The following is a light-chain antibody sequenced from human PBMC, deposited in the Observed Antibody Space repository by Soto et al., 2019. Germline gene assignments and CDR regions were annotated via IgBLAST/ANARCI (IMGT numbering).Light chain of an antibody. Sequence: DVVTTQSPLSLPVTLGQQASISCRSSQSLAYIDGNTYLNWFHQRPGQSPRRLIYQVSNRDSGVPDRFSGSGSGTDFTLKISRVEADDVGVYYCMQGTHRPPYTFGQGTKLEIK. CDR1: QSLAYIDGNTY. CDR3: MQGTHRPPYT. CDR2: QVS. J-gene: IGKJ2*01. V-gene: IGKV2-30*01.